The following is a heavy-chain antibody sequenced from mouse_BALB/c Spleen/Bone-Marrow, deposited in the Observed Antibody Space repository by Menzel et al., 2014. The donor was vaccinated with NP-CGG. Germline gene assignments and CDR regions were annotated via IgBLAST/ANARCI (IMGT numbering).Heavy chain of an antibody. J-gene: IGHJ3*01. Sequence: EVKLVESGGGLVQPGGSRELSCAASGFTFSSFGMHWVRQAPEKGLEWVAYISSGSSTIYYADTVKGRFTISRDNPKNTLFLQMTSLRSEDTAMYYCASRAYWGQGTLVTVSA. CDR3: ASRAY. V-gene: IGHV5-17*02. CDR2: ISSGSSTI. CDR1: GFTFSSFG.